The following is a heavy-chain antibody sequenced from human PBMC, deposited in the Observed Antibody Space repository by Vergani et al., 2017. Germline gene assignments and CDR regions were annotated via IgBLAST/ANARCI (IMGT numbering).Heavy chain of an antibody. V-gene: IGHV4-34*01. Sequence: QVQLQQWGAGLLKPSETLSLTCAVYGGSFSGYYWSWTRQPPGKGLEWIGEINHSGSTNYNPSLKSRVTISVDTSKNQFSLKLSSVTAADTAVYYCARIASDRIDYWGQGTLVTVSS. D-gene: IGHD2-21*01. J-gene: IGHJ4*02. CDR3: ARIASDRIDY. CDR1: GGSFSGYY. CDR2: INHSGST.